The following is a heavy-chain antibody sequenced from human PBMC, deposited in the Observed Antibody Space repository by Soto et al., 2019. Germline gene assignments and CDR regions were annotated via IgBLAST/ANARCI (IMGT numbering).Heavy chain of an antibody. D-gene: IGHD6-19*01. CDR2: INAGNGNT. CDR3: ARAVAVPADFDY. CDR1: GYTFTGYA. Sequence: QVQLVQSGAEEKKPGASVKVSCKASGYTFTGYAMHWVRQAPGQRLEWMGGINAGNGNTKYSQKFQARVTITRDTSASTAYMELSSLRSEDTAVYYCARAVAVPADFDYWGQGTLVTVSS. V-gene: IGHV1-3*05. J-gene: IGHJ4*02.